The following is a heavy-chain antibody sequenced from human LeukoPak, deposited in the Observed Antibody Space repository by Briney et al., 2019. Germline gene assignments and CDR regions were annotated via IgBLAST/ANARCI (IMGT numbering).Heavy chain of an antibody. CDR1: GFTFSSYW. J-gene: IGHJ4*02. D-gene: IGHD2-8*02. Sequence: GGSLRLSCAASGFTFSSYWMSWVRQAPGKGLESVANIKQDGSEKYYVDSVKGRFTISRDNAKNSLYLQMNSLRAEDTAVYYCARSMGITGSWYYFDYWGQGTLVTVSS. CDR2: IKQDGSEK. CDR3: ARSMGITGSWYYFDY. V-gene: IGHV3-7*01.